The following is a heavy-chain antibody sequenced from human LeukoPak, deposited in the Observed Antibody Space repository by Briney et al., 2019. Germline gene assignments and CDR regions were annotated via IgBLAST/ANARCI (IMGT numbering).Heavy chain of an antibody. CDR3: TTSTMIREHEDY. V-gene: IGHV3-15*01. CDR2: IKSKTDGGTT. J-gene: IGHJ4*02. D-gene: IGHD2-2*01. CDR1: GFTFSKAW. Sequence: GGSLRLSCAASGFTFSKAWMRCVRQAPGKGLEWVGRIKSKTDGGTTDYAAPVKGRFTISRDDSRNTLSLQMNSLKTEDTAVYYCTTSTMIREHEDYWGQGTLVTVSS.